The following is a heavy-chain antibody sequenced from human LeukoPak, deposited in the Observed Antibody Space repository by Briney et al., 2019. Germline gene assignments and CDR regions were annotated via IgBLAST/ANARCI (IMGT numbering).Heavy chain of an antibody. Sequence: PWEPLSLTCAVYGGSFSGYYWSWIRQPPGKGLEWIGEINHSGSTNYNPSLKSRVTISVDTSKNQFSLKLSSVTAADTAVYYCATLFDSSGSNWFDPWGQGTLVTVSS. V-gene: IGHV4-34*01. J-gene: IGHJ5*02. D-gene: IGHD3-22*01. CDR1: GGSFSGYY. CDR2: INHSGST. CDR3: ATLFDSSGSNWFDP.